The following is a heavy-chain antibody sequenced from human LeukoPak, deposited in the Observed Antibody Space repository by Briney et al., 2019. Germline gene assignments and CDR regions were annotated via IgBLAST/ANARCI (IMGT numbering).Heavy chain of an antibody. CDR3: AKGSAVADIYFDY. CDR1: GFTFRTYA. V-gene: IGHV3-23*01. J-gene: IGHJ4*02. D-gene: IGHD6-19*01. CDR2: IIGSGGST. Sequence: GGSLRLSCVVSGFTFRTYAMSWVRQAPGKGLEWVSAIIGSGGSTYSADSVRGRFTISGDNSKNTLYLQMNRLRAEDTAVYYCAKGSAVADIYFDYWGQGVLVTVSS.